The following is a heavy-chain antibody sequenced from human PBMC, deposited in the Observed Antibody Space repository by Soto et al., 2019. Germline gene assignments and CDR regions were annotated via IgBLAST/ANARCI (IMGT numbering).Heavy chain of an antibody. CDR2: INDSGST. J-gene: IGHJ3*02. D-gene: IGHD4-17*01. CDR3: ARGSNYGDYAYSFDI. Sequence: PSETLSLTCAVYGGSFSGYYWNWIRQPPGKGLEWIGEINDSGSTNYNPSLKSRLTISVDTSKNQFSLKLSSVTAADTAVYYCARGSNYGDYAYSFDIWGQGTMVTFSS. CDR1: GGSFSGYY. V-gene: IGHV4-34*01.